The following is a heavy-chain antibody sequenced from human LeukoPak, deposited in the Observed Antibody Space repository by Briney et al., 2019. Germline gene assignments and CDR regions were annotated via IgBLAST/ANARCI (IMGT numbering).Heavy chain of an antibody. J-gene: IGHJ4*02. Sequence: SETLSLTCTVSGGSISSSSYSWGWIRQPPGKGLEWIGTIYYSGNTYYNPSLKSRVTISVDTSKNQFSLKLSSVTAADTAVYYCARHTRITIFGVALTHFDYWGQGTLVTVSS. CDR3: ARHTRITIFGVALTHFDY. V-gene: IGHV4-39*01. D-gene: IGHD3-3*01. CDR1: GGSISSSSYS. CDR2: IYYSGNT.